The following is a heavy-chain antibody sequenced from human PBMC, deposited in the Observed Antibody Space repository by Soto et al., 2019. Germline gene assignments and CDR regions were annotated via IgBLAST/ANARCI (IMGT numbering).Heavy chain of an antibody. CDR2: VSPHGSSQ. D-gene: IGHD2-15*01. V-gene: IGHV3-30*18. J-gene: IGHJ2*01. CDR3: TKAALCNDRSCYWYFDV. Sequence: QVQLIESGGGVVQPGRSLRLSCAASGFNFVSYDMHWVRQAPGKGPERLPFVSPHGSSQYYSESLKGRLTVSRDNSNNTLSLQLANLRPEDTATYTCTKAALCNDRSCYWYFDVWGRGTLVTVSS. CDR1: GFNFVSYD.